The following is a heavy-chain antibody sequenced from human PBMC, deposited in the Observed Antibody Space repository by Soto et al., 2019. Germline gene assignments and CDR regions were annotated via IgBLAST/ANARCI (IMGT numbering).Heavy chain of an antibody. J-gene: IGHJ4*02. D-gene: IGHD3-10*01. CDR2: IIPILGIA. CDR1: GGTFSSYT. Sequence: QVQLVQSGAEVKKPGSSVKVSCKASGGTFSSYTISWVRQAPGQGLEWMGRIIPILGIANYEQKFQGRVTITADKSTSTAYMELRSLRSEDTAVYYCAREEYYYGSGAFFDYWGQGTLVTVSS. CDR3: AREEYYYGSGAFFDY. V-gene: IGHV1-69*08.